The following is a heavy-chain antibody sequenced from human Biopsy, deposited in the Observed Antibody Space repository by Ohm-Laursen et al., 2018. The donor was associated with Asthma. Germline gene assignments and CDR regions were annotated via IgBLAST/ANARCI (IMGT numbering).Heavy chain of an antibody. V-gene: IGHV3-30*03. CDR3: ATFPYGDYLPLDY. CDR2: ISYDGSNK. J-gene: IGHJ4*02. CDR1: GFTFSSYG. D-gene: IGHD4-17*01. Sequence: SSLRLSCAASGFTFSSYGMHWVRQAPGKGLEWVAVISYDGSNKYYADSVKGRFTISRDNSKNTLYLQMNSLRAEDTAVYYCATFPYGDYLPLDYWGQGTLVTVSS.